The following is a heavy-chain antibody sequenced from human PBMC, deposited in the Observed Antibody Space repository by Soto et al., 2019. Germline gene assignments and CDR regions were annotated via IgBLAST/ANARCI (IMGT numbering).Heavy chain of an antibody. D-gene: IGHD4-17*01. CDR3: ASPVTVANGIDAFDL. CDR1: GFTFSSFA. J-gene: IGHJ3*01. Sequence: EVQLLESGGGLVQPGGSLRLSCLASGFTFSSFALSWVRQAPGKGLEWVSAISGGGGDTYYADSVKGRFTISRDNSKNTLYLQMSTLRAEDTSLYYCASPVTVANGIDAFDLWGQGTMVTVSS. V-gene: IGHV3-23*01. CDR2: ISGGGGDT.